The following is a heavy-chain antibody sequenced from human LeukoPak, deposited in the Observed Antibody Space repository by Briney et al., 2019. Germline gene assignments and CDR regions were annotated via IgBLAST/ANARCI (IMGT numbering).Heavy chain of an antibody. CDR2: IYHSGST. CDR3: ANQAYGSGSYSDY. CDR1: GGSISSSNW. D-gene: IGHD3-10*01. J-gene: IGHJ4*02. Sequence: PSETLSLTCAVSGGSISSSNWWSWVRQPPGKGLEWIGEIYHSGSTNYNPSLKSRVTISVDTSKNQFSLKLSSVTAADTAVYYCANQAYGSGSYSDYWGQGTLVTVSS. V-gene: IGHV4-4*02.